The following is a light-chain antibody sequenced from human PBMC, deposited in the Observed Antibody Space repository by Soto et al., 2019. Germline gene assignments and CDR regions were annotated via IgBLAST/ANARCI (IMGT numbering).Light chain of an antibody. CDR2: GAS. Sequence: EVVMTQSPATLSVSPGGRATLSCRTSQSVNSKLAWYQQKPGQSPRLLIYGASTRATGIPARFTGSGSGTEFTLTISSLQSEDFAVYYCQQYNNYLRTFGQGTKVEIK. J-gene: IGKJ1*01. V-gene: IGKV3-15*01. CDR3: QQYNNYLRT. CDR1: QSVNSK.